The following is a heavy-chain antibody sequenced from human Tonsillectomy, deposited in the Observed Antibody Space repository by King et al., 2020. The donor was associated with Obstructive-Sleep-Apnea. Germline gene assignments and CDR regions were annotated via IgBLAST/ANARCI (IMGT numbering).Heavy chain of an antibody. CDR2: VNPNNDGT. CDR3: ARGSPVASSTSSALDI. D-gene: IGHD4-23*01. Sequence: VQLVQSGAEVKKPGASVKVSCKASEYTFTGYYIHWVRQAPGQGLEWMGWVNPNNDGTKYAQKFQGRVTTARDTSINTAYMELNRLTFDDTAVYYCARGSPVASSTSSALDIWGQGTMVTGSS. CDR1: EYTFTGYY. J-gene: IGHJ3*02. V-gene: IGHV1-2*02.